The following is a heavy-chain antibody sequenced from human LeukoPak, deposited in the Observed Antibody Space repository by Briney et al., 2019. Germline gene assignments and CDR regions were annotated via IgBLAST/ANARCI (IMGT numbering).Heavy chain of an antibody. D-gene: IGHD2-2*03. Sequence: GGSLRLSCAASGFTFSSYSMNWVRQAPGKGLEWVSSISSSSSYIYYADSVKGRFTISRDNAKNSLYLQMNSLRAEDTAVYYCAGEMGIVVVPAGLDPWGQGTLVTVSS. J-gene: IGHJ5*02. CDR2: ISSSSSYI. CDR3: AGEMGIVVVPAGLDP. CDR1: GFTFSSYS. V-gene: IGHV3-21*01.